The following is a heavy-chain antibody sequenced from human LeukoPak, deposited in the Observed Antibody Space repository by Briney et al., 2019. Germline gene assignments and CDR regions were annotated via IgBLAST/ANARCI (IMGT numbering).Heavy chain of an antibody. D-gene: IGHD4-23*01. J-gene: IGHJ4*02. CDR1: GFNFTSYY. V-gene: IGHV1-46*01. CDR2: INPSGGST. CDR3: AGGQTVVTPEDY. Sequence: SGEVSCQASGFNFTSYYMHWVRQAPGTGLEGMGTINPSGGSTSYAQKFRGRVTMTRDTSTSTVYMELSSLRSEDTAVYYCAGGQTVVTPEDYWGQGTLVTVSS.